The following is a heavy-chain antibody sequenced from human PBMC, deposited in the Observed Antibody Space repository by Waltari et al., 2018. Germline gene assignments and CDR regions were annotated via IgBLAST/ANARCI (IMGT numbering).Heavy chain of an antibody. J-gene: IGHJ4*02. CDR2: LHSSGST. D-gene: IGHD5-18*01. CDR3: ARDPVDGYGHFDY. Sequence: QVQLQESGPGLLKPSETLSLTWFRQPAGKGLEWIGHLHSSGSTDYNPSLKSRVDVSADTSKNQFSLRLTFVTAADTAIYYCARDPVDGYGHFDYWGQGTLVTVSS. V-gene: IGHV4-4*07.